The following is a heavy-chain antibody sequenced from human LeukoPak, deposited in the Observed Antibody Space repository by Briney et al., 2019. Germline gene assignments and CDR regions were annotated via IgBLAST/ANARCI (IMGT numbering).Heavy chain of an antibody. J-gene: IGHJ4*02. Sequence: GSSVKVSCKASAGTFSSYAISWVRQAPGQGLEWMGGIIPIFGTANYAQKFQGRVTITADKSTSTAYMELSSLRSEDTAVYYCAREDYGDRLFGYWGQGTLVTVSS. CDR1: AGTFSSYA. CDR2: IIPIFGTA. D-gene: IGHD4-17*01. CDR3: AREDYGDRLFGY. V-gene: IGHV1-69*06.